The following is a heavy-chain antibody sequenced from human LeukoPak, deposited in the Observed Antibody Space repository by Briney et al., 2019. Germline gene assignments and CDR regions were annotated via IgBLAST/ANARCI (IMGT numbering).Heavy chain of an antibody. V-gene: IGHV1-2*02. CDR2: INPNSGGT. D-gene: IGHD3-3*01. CDR3: ARSYDFWSGPPFDP. J-gene: IGHJ5*02. Sequence: GASVKVSCKASGYTFTGHYMHWVRQAPGQGLEWMGWINPNSGGTKYAQKFQGRVTLTRDTSISTACMELSRLRCDDTAVYYCARSYDFWSGPPFDPWGQGTLVTVSS. CDR1: GYTFTGHY.